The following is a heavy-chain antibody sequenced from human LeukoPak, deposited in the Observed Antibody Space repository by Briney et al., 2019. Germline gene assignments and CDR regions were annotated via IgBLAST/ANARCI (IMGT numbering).Heavy chain of an antibody. Sequence: SETLSLTCTVSGGSISSSSYYWGWIRQPPGKGLEWIGSIYHSGSIYYNPSLKSRVTISVDTPKNQFSLKLNSVTAADTAVYYCARLFYYESSVSYRFDYWGQGTLVTVSS. CDR2: IYHSGSI. CDR1: GGSISSSSYY. V-gene: IGHV4-39*01. D-gene: IGHD3-22*01. CDR3: ARLFYYESSVSYRFDY. J-gene: IGHJ4*02.